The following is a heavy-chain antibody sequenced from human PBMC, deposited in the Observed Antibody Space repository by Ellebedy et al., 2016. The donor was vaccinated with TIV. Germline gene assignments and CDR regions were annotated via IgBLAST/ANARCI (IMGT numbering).Heavy chain of an antibody. CDR3: MRAITDGAPIPY. Sequence: AASVKVSCKASGYTFTAYYIHWVRQAPGQGLEWMGWMNPQSGDTNYAPRFQGRVTMTRDTSISTAYMELSSLTSDDTAVYYWMRAITDGAPIPYWGQGTLVTVSS. CDR1: GYTFTAYY. V-gene: IGHV1-2*02. CDR2: MNPQSGDT. J-gene: IGHJ4*02. D-gene: IGHD2-8*01.